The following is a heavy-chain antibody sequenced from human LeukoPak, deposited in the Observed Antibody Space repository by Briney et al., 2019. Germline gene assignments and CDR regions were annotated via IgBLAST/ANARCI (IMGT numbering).Heavy chain of an antibody. D-gene: IGHD1-26*01. Sequence: GGSLRLSCTASGFTFGDYAMSWFRQAPGKGLEWVGFIRSKAYGGTTEYAASVKGRFTISRDDSKSIAYLQMNSLKTEDTAVYYCTREGSGSYSYSNQHWGQGTLVTVSS. CDR3: TREGSGSYSYSNQH. V-gene: IGHV3-49*03. CDR2: IRSKAYGGTT. J-gene: IGHJ1*01. CDR1: GFTFGDYA.